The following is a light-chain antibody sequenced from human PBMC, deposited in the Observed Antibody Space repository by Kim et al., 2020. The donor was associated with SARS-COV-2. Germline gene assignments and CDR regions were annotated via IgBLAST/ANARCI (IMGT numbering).Light chain of an antibody. CDR2: LNSDGSH. J-gene: IGLJ2*01. CDR3: QTWGTVV. Sequence: GASFKLTCTLSSGHSSYAIAWHQQQPEKGPRYLMKLNSDGSHSKGDGIPDRFSGSSSGAERYLTISSLQSEDEADYYCQTWGTVVFGGGTQLTVL. V-gene: IGLV4-69*01. CDR1: SGHSSYA.